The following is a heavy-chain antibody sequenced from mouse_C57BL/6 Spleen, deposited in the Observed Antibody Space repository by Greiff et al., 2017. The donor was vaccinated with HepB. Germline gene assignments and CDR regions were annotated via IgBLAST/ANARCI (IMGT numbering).Heavy chain of an antibody. J-gene: IGHJ1*03. V-gene: IGHV5-15*01. CDR2: ISNLAYGI. CDR1: GFTFSDYG. D-gene: IGHD2-4*01. Sequence: EVMLVESGGGLVQPGGSLKLSCAASGFTFSDYGMAWVRQAPRQGPEWVAFISNLAYGIYYADTVTGRFTISRENAKNTLYLYRSSLRSEDTAMYYCARQWFGDDYDVYLYFDVWGTGTTVTVSS. CDR3: ARQWFGDDYDVYLYFDV.